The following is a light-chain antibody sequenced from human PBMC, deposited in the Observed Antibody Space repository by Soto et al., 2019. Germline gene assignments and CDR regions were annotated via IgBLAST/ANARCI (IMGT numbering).Light chain of an antibody. CDR1: QSVSSY. J-gene: IGKJ1*01. CDR3: QQRTTWQPWT. V-gene: IGKV3-11*01. Sequence: EIVFSQSPATLSLSPGERATLSCRASQSVSSYLAWYQQKPGQTPRLLIYGASTRANGIPARFSGSGSGTEFTLTLPSLEPEDFAIYYCQQRTTWQPWTFGQGTKVDIK. CDR2: GAS.